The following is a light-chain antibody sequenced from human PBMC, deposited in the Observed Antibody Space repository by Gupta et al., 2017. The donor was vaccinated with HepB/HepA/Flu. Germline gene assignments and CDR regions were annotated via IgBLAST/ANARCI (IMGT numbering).Light chain of an antibody. CDR1: NNDIGFSTR. V-gene: IGLV2-18*02. CDR2: EVP. Sequence: QSALTQPPSVSGSPGQSVTISCTGPNNDIGFSTRVSWYQRPPGTAPKLIIYEVPNRPSGVPDRFSGSKSDNTASLTISGLQPEDEADYYCSSATTSSTYVIFGGGTKLSVL. CDR3: SSATTSSTYVI. J-gene: IGLJ2*01.